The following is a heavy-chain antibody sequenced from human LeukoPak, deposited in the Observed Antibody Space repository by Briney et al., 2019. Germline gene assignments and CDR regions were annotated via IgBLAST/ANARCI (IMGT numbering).Heavy chain of an antibody. J-gene: IGHJ4*02. Sequence: ASVKVSCKASGYTFTGYYMHWVRQAPGQGLEWMGWINPNSGGTNYAQKFQGRVTMTRDTSISTAYMELSRLRSDDTAVYYCARAVESYYDFWSGPPGYWGQGTLVTVSS. CDR1: GYTFTGYY. CDR2: INPNSGGT. D-gene: IGHD3-3*01. CDR3: ARAVESYYDFWSGPPGY. V-gene: IGHV1-2*02.